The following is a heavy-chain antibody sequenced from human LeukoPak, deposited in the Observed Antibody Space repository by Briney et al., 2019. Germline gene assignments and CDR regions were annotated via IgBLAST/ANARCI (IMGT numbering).Heavy chain of an antibody. CDR1: GFTFSSYS. J-gene: IGHJ3*02. CDR3: ASSTVTHDAFDI. Sequence: GGSLRLSCAASGFTFSSYSMNWVRQAPGKGLEWVSSISSSSSYIYYADSVKGRFTISRDNAKNSLYLQMNSLRAEDTAVYYRASSTVTHDAFDIWGQGTMVTVSS. V-gene: IGHV3-21*01. CDR2: ISSSSSYI. D-gene: IGHD4-17*01.